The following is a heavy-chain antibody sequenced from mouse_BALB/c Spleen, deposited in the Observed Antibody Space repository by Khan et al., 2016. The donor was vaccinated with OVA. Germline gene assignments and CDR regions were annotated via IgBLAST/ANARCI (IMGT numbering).Heavy chain of an antibody. D-gene: IGHD1-1*01. V-gene: IGHV3-2*02. CDR1: GYSITSDYA. CDR3: ARSVTITTVVATDFDY. CDR2: ISYSGRT. J-gene: IGHJ2*01. Sequence: VQLQQSGPGLVKPSQSLSLTCTVTGYSITSDYAWNWIRQFPGNKLEWMGYISYSGRTSYNPSLKSRISITRDTSKNLFFLQLNSVTTEDTATYDCARSVTITTVVATDFDYWGQGTTLTVSS.